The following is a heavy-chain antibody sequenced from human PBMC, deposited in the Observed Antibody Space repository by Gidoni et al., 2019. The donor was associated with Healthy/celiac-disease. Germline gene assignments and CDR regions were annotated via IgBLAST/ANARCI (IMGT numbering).Heavy chain of an antibody. J-gene: IGHJ4*02. CDR3: ARDLVGIAAAGTALGY. CDR2: INPSGGST. CDR1: GYTFNSNY. D-gene: IGHD6-13*01. V-gene: IGHV1-46*02. Sequence: QVQLVQSGAEAKTPRASVKVSCKASGYTFNSNYMHWVRQAPGQGLEWMGRINPSGGSTSYAQKFQGRVTMTRDTSTSTVYMELSSLRSEDTAVYYCARDLVGIAAAGTALGYWGQGTLVTVSS.